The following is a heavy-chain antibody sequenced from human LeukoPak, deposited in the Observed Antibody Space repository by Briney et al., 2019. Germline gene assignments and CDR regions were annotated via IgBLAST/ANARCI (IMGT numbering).Heavy chain of an antibody. V-gene: IGHV3-48*03. CDR2: ISRSGSII. D-gene: IGHD6-13*01. J-gene: IGHJ4*02. CDR3: ARVRQLVPGIFDY. CDR1: GFTFSSYE. Sequence: GGSLRLSCAASGFTFSSYEMNWVRQAPGKGLEWVSSISRSGSIIYYADSVKGRFTISRDNAKNSLYLQMNSLRAEDTAVYYCARVRQLVPGIFDYWGQGTLVSVSS.